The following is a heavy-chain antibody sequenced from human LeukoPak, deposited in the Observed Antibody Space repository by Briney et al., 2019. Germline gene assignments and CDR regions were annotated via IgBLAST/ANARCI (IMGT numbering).Heavy chain of an antibody. CDR1: GFTFSDYY. Sequence: GGSLRLSCAASGFTFSDYYMSWNRQAPGRGLGWVSYISSSGSTIYYADSVKGRFTISRDNAKNSLYLQMNSLRAADMALYYCAKDRGSSWYEEGTGAFDIWGQGTMVTVSS. CDR2: ISSSGSTI. V-gene: IGHV3-11*01. J-gene: IGHJ3*02. CDR3: AKDRGSSWYEEGTGAFDI. D-gene: IGHD6-13*01.